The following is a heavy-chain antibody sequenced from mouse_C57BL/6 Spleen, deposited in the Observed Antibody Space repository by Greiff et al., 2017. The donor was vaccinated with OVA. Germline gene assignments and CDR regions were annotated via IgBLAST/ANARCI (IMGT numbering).Heavy chain of an antibody. D-gene: IGHD2-2*01. CDR2: ISSGSSTI. J-gene: IGHJ4*01. CDR3: ARGGLPFYAMDY. Sequence: DVKLVESGGGLVKPGGSLKLSCAASGFTFSDYGMHWVRQAPEKGLEWVAYISSGSSTIYYADTVKGRFTISRDNAKNTLFLQMTSLRSEDTAMYYCARGGLPFYAMDYWGQGTSVTVSS. V-gene: IGHV5-17*01. CDR1: GFTFSDYG.